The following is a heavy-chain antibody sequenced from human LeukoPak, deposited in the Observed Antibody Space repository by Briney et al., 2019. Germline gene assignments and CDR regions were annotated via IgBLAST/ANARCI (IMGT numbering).Heavy chain of an antibody. CDR1: GGSFSGYY. V-gene: IGHV4-34*01. CDR3: ASGRKEWSVYMDV. CDR2: IYYSGST. J-gene: IGHJ6*03. D-gene: IGHD3-3*01. Sequence: PSETLSLTCAVYGGSFSGYYWGWIRQPPGKGLEWIGSIYYSGSTYYNPSLKSRVTISVDTSKNQFSLKLSSVTAADTAVYYCASGRKEWSVYMDVWGKGTTVTISS.